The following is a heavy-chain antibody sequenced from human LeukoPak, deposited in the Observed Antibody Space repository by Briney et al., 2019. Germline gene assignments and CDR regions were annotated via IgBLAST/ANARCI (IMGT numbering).Heavy chain of an antibody. V-gene: IGHV4-30-2*01. CDR2: IYHSGST. D-gene: IGHD7-27*01. Sequence: SETLSLTCAVSGGSISSGGYSWSWIRQPPGKGLEWIGYIYHSGSTYYNPSLKSRVTISVDRSKNQFSLKLGSVTAADTAVYYCASITSTGDDAFDIWGQGTMVTVSS. CDR3: ASITSTGDDAFDI. CDR1: GGSISSGGYS. J-gene: IGHJ3*02.